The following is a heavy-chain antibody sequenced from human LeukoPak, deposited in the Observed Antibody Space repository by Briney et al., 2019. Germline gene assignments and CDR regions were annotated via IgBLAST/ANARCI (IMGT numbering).Heavy chain of an antibody. CDR3: ARDRYYYDSSYYFDY. CDR1: GFTASSYS. D-gene: IGHD3-22*01. Sequence: PGGSLRLSCAASGFTASSYSMNLVRQAAGKGLEWVSSISSSSSYIYYADSVKGRFTISRDNAKNSLYLQMNSLRAEDTAVYYCARDRYYYDSSYYFDYWGQGTLVTVSS. CDR2: ISSSSSYI. J-gene: IGHJ4*02. V-gene: IGHV3-21*01.